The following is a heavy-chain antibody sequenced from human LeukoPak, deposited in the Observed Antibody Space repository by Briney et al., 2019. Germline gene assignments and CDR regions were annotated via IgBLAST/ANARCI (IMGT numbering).Heavy chain of an antibody. CDR2: MFYGGST. D-gene: IGHD2-15*01. J-gene: IGHJ4*02. V-gene: IGHV4-39*01. CDR1: GVSISTSTHY. Sequence: SETLSLTCTVSGVSISTSTHYWAWIRQPPGKGLEWIASMFYGGSTYYNASLRSRVSLSVDTSRNQFSLKLSSVTASDPAIFYCVRQGGWGGAASLIDFWGQGTLVTVSS. CDR3: VRQGGWGGAASLIDF.